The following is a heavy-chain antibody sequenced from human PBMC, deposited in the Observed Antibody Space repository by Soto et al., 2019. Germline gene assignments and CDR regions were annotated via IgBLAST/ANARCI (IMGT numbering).Heavy chain of an antibody. Sequence: QVQLQESGPGLVKPSETLSLTCTVSGGSISSYYWSWIRQPPGKGLEWIGYIYYSGSTNYNPSLKSRVTISVDTSKNQFSLKLSSVTAADTAVYYCAREGGGSSPFDYWGQGTLVTVSS. CDR3: AREGGGSSPFDY. J-gene: IGHJ4*02. CDR1: GGSISSYY. CDR2: IYYSGST. V-gene: IGHV4-59*01. D-gene: IGHD2-15*01.